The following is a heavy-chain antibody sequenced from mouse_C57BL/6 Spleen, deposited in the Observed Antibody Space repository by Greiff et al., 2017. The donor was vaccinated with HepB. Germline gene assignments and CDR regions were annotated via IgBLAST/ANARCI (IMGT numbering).Heavy chain of an antibody. CDR1: GYAFSSYW. CDR3: ARSRAQATLYYAMDY. Sequence: VQGVESGAELVKPGASVKISCKASGYAFSSYWMNWVKQRPGKGLEWIGQIYPGDGDTNYNGKFKGKATLTADKSSSTAYMQLSSLTSEDSAVYFCARSRAQATLYYAMDYWGQGTSVTVSS. J-gene: IGHJ4*01. D-gene: IGHD3-2*02. V-gene: IGHV1-80*01. CDR2: IYPGDGDT.